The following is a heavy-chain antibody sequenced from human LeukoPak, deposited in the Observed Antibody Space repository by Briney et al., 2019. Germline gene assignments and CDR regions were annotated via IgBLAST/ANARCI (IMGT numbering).Heavy chain of an antibody. CDR1: GFTFSSYA. Sequence: AGGSLRLSCAASGFTFSSYAMSWVRQAPGKGLEWVSAISGSGGSTYYADSVKGRFTISRDNSKNTLYLQMNSLRAEDTAVYYCANNVNTYYDILTGYFYFDYWGQGTLVTVSS. V-gene: IGHV3-23*01. J-gene: IGHJ4*02. CDR2: ISGSGGST. D-gene: IGHD3-9*01. CDR3: ANNVNTYYDILTGYFYFDY.